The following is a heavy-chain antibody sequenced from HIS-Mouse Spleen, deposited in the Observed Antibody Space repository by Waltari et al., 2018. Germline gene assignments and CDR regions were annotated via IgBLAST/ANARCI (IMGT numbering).Heavy chain of an antibody. D-gene: IGHD4-17*01. CDR3: ARGRSPATVTIGYYFDY. CDR2: INHSGST. J-gene: IGHJ4*02. Sequence: QVQLQQWGAGLLKPSETLSLTCAVYGGSFSGYYWSWIRQPPGKGLEWIGEINHSGSTNDNPSLTSRVTISVDTSKNQFSLKLSSVTAADTAVYYCARGRSPATVTIGYYFDYWGQGTLVTVSS. V-gene: IGHV4-34*01. CDR1: GGSFSGYY.